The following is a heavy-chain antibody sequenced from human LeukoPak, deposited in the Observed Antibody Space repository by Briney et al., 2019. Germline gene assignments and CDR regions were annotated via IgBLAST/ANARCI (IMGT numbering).Heavy chain of an antibody. CDR2: INRMGGST. D-gene: IGHD2-15*01. J-gene: IGHJ4*02. Sequence: PGGSLRLSCEASGSTFADYGMSWVRQAPGEGLEWVAGINRMGGSTGYAESLKGRFTVSRDNAKNTLYLQMNSLRAEDTALYYCAREGRVVAATFDYWGQGTLVTVSS. CDR3: AREGRVVAATFDY. CDR1: GSTFADYG. V-gene: IGHV3-20*04.